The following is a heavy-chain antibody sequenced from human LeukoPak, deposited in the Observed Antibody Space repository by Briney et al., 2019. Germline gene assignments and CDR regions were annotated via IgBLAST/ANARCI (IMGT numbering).Heavy chain of an antibody. J-gene: IGHJ3*02. Sequence: SETLSLTCTVSGGSISSYYWSWIRQPAGKGLEWIGSIYSSGSTYYNSSLKSRVIILIDTAKNHFSLNLSSVTAADTAVYYCARSDGYGLVGIWGQGTMVTVSS. V-gene: IGHV4-4*07. CDR2: IYSSGST. D-gene: IGHD3-10*01. CDR3: ARSDGYGLVGI. CDR1: GGSISSYY.